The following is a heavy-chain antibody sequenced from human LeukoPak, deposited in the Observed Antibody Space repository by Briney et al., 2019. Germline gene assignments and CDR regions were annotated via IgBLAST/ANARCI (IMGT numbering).Heavy chain of an antibody. CDR1: GYTFTSYY. Sequence: GASVKVSCKASGYTFTSYYMHWVRQAPGQGLDWVGIINPSGGSTSYAQKFQGRVTMTRDTSTSTVYMELSSLRSDDTAVYYCARDDGDYYYGMDVWGQGTTVTVSS. D-gene: IGHD4-17*01. J-gene: IGHJ6*02. CDR2: INPSGGST. CDR3: ARDDGDYYYGMDV. V-gene: IGHV1-46*01.